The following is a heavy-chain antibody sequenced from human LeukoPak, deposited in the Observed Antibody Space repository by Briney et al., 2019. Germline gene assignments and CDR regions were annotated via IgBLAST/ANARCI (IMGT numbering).Heavy chain of an antibody. CDR1: GFTFSSYG. V-gene: IGHV3-30*18. D-gene: IGHD6-6*01. CDR2: ISYDGSNK. CDR3: AKDWDGYSSSSLIDY. J-gene: IGHJ4*02. Sequence: GGSLRLSCAASGFTFSSYGMHWVRQAPGKGLEWVAVISYDGSNKYYADSVKGRFTISRDNSKNTLYLQMNSLRAEDTAVYYCAKDWDGYSSSSLIDYWGQGTLVTVSS.